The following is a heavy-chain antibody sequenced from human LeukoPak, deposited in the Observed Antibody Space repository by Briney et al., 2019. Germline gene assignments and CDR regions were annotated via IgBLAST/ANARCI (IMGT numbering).Heavy chain of an antibody. CDR2: MNPNSGNT. CDR1: GYTFTSYD. CDR3: ARSPLGYCSSTSCYYYYYYMDV. J-gene: IGHJ6*03. V-gene: IGHV1-8*03. D-gene: IGHD2-2*01. Sequence: ASVKVSCKASGYTFTSYDINRVRQATGQGLEWMGWMNPNSGNTGYAQKFQGRVTITRNTSISTAYMELSSLRSEDTAVYYCARSPLGYCSSTSCYYYYYYMDVWGKGTTVTVSS.